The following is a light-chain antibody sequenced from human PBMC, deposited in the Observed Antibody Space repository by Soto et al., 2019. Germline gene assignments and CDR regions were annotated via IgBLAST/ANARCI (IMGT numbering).Light chain of an antibody. Sequence: DIQLTQSPSSLSASVGDRVTITCRASQDIAIYLAWYQQKPGEAPKLLIYAASTLYGGVPSRFSGSGSGTDFALTITSLQAEDFATYYCQQSYSTSWTFGQGTKVDI. CDR3: QQSYSTSWT. J-gene: IGKJ1*01. CDR2: AAS. V-gene: IGKV1-9*01. CDR1: QDIAIY.